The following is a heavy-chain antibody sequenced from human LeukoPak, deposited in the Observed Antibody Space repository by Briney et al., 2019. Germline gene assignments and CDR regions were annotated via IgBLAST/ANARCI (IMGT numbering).Heavy chain of an antibody. D-gene: IGHD3-10*01. Sequence: PSETLSLTCTVSGYSISSGYYWGWIRQPPGKGLEWIGSIYHSGSTYYNPSLKSRVTISVDTSKNQFSLKLSSVTAADTAVYYCARVVTYGSGYMDVWGKGTTVTVSS. J-gene: IGHJ6*03. CDR2: IYHSGST. CDR1: GYSISSGYY. CDR3: ARVVTYGSGYMDV. V-gene: IGHV4-38-2*02.